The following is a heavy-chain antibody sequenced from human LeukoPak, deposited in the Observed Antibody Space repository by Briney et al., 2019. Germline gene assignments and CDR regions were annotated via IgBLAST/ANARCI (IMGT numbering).Heavy chain of an antibody. CDR3: ARVGGSNYYYYGMDV. D-gene: IGHD3-10*01. Sequence: KTSETLSLTCAVYGGSFSGYYWSWIRQPPGKGLEWIGEINHSGSTNYNPSLKSRVTISVDTSKNQFSLKLSSVTAADTAVYYCARVGGSNYYYYGMDVWGQGTTVTVSS. CDR1: GGSFSGYY. CDR2: INHSGST. J-gene: IGHJ6*02. V-gene: IGHV4-34*01.